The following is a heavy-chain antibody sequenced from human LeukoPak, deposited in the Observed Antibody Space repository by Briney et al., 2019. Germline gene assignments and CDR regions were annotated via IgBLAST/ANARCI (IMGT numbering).Heavy chain of an antibody. Sequence: SETLSLTYTISGHPISSSSDYCGWIRQPPGKGLERNGSIYYIGSTDYNPSLKSRVTISVDTSKNQFSLKLSSVTAADTAVYYCARPEYCGGDCYYFDYWGQGTLVTVSS. J-gene: IGHJ4*02. CDR1: GHPISSSSDY. V-gene: IGHV4-39*01. CDR2: IYYIGST. D-gene: IGHD2-21*01. CDR3: ARPEYCGGDCYYFDY.